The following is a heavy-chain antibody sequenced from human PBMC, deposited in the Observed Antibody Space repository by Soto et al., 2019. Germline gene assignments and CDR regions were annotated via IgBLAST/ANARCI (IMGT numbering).Heavy chain of an antibody. CDR2: ISAYNGNT. V-gene: IGHV1-18*04. Sequence: ASVKVSCKASGYTFTSYGISWVRQAPGQGLEWMGWISAYNGNTNYAQKLQGRVTMTTDTSTSTAYMELRSLRSDDTAVCYCAREGGGRGYYDSSGYFDYWGQGTLVTVSS. CDR3: AREGGGRGYYDSSGYFDY. J-gene: IGHJ4*02. D-gene: IGHD3-22*01. CDR1: GYTFTSYG.